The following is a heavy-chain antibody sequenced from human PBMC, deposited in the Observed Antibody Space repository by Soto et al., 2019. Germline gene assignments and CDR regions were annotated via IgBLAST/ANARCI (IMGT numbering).Heavy chain of an antibody. CDR2: INHSGST. J-gene: IGHJ4*02. CDR3: ARVMVRGVGPDY. D-gene: IGHD3-10*01. CDR1: GGSFSGYY. V-gene: IGHV4-34*01. Sequence: SETLSLTCAVYGGSFSGYYWSWIRQPPGKGLEWIGEINHSGSTNYNPSLKSRVTISVDTSKNQFSLKLSSVTAADTAVYYCARVMVRGVGPDYWGQGTLVTVSS.